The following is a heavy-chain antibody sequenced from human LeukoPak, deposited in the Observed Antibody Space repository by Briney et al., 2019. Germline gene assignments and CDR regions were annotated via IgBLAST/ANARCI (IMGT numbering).Heavy chain of an antibody. Sequence: GGSLRLSCAASGFTFSSYAMSWVRQAPGKGLEWVSSIGGSGGSTYYADSVKGRFTISRDNSKNTLYLQMNSLRAEDTAVYYCAKDWSGVGATDYFDYWGQGTLDTVSS. CDR2: IGGSGGST. CDR3: AKDWSGVGATDYFDY. CDR1: GFTFSSYA. J-gene: IGHJ4*02. D-gene: IGHD1-26*01. V-gene: IGHV3-23*01.